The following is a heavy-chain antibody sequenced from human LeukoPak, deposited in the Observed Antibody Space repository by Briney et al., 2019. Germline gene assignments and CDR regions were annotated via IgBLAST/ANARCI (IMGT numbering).Heavy chain of an antibody. Sequence: PSETLSLTCAVSGGSISTYYWTWIRQPPGKGLEWIGYIYYSGSTNYNPSLKSRLTISVDTSKNQFSLKLGSVTAADTAVYYCARDQGSGIWDTALVNWGQGTLVTVSS. D-gene: IGHD5-18*01. CDR3: ARDQGSGIWDTALVN. CDR2: IYYSGST. V-gene: IGHV4-59*01. J-gene: IGHJ4*02. CDR1: GGSISTYY.